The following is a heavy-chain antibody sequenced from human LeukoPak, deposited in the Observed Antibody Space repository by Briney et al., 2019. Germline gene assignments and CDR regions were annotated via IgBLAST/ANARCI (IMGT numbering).Heavy chain of an antibody. J-gene: IGHJ4*02. Sequence: GGSLKFSGEAPGFTFSDYFRDGVGQAPGKGREWVGRSTNKAESYTTEYAASVKGRFTISRDDSKNSLYLQMSSLETDDTAFYYCARVTSVSYQEWGQGTLVTVSS. CDR3: ARVTSVSYQE. CDR2: STNKAESYTT. V-gene: IGHV3-72*01. CDR1: GFTFSDYF. D-gene: IGHD1-26*01.